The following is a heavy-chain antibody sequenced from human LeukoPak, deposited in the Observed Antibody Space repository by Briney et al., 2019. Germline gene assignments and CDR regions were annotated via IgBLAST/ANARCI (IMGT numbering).Heavy chain of an antibody. J-gene: IGHJ6*02. CDR2: ISGSAGST. D-gene: IGHD2-15*01. CDR3: ARDLHCSGGSCYSGTYYYYGMDV. CDR1: GFTFSSYA. V-gene: IGHV3-23*01. Sequence: PGGSLRLCCAASGFTFSSYAMSWVRQAPGKGLEWVSAISGSAGSTYYADSVKGRFTISRDNSKNTLYLQMNSLRAEDTAVYYCARDLHCSGGSCYSGTYYYYGMDVWGQGTTVTVSS.